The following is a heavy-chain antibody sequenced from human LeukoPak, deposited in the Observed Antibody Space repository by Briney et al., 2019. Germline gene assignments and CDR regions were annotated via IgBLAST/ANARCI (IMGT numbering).Heavy chain of an antibody. CDR2: ISPNGDKT. Sequence: PGGSLILSCAASGFTFSFYTMHWVRRAPGKGLESVSAISPNGDKTYYVNSVKDRFTISRDNSKNTLYLQMGSLRVEDMAVYYCAREVDGGFDPWGQGALVTVSS. CDR1: GFTFSFYT. D-gene: IGHD3-16*01. V-gene: IGHV3-64*01. CDR3: AREVDGGFDP. J-gene: IGHJ5*02.